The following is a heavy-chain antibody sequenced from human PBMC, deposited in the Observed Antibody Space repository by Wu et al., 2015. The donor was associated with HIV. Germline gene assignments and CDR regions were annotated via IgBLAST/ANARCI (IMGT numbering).Heavy chain of an antibody. CDR2: IIPAFGTT. J-gene: IGHJ5*02. D-gene: IGHD2-2*01. Sequence: QVQLVQSGAEVKKPGSSVKVSCKASGDTFNIFAINWVRQAPGQGLEWMGGIIPAFGTTDYAGKFQGRVTISADDSTSTAYMELKRLTSEDTAVYYCARDGGYCSSTSCYSWFDPWGQGTLVTVSS. V-gene: IGHV1-69*12. CDR1: GDTFNIFA. CDR3: ARDGGYCSSTSCYSWFDP.